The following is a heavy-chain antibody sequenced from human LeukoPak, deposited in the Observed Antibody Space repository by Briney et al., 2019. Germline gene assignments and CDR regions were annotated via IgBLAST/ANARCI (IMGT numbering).Heavy chain of an antibody. CDR3: ARASYYYDSSGPNHFDY. D-gene: IGHD3-22*01. V-gene: IGHV4-38-2*01. Sequence: PSETLSLTCAVSGYSISSGYYWSWIRPPPGKGLEWIGSIYHSGSTYYNPSLKSRVTISVDTSKNQFSLKLSSVTAADTAVYYCARASYYYDSSGPNHFDYWGQGTLVTVSS. CDR1: GYSISSGYY. CDR2: IYHSGST. J-gene: IGHJ4*02.